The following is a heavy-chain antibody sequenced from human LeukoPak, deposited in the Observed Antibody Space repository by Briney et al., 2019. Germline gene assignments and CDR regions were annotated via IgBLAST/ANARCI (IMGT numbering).Heavy chain of an antibody. CDR1: GYTFTSYY. CDR3: ARDWAAAGNRRLSFDY. D-gene: IGHD6-13*01. CDR2: INPSGGST. V-gene: IGHV1-46*01. J-gene: IGHJ4*02. Sequence: GASVKVSCKASGYTFTSYYMHWVRQAPGQGLEWMGIINPSGGSTSYAQKFQGGVTMTRDTSTSTVYMELSSLRSEDTAVYYCARDWAAAGNRRLSFDYWGQGTLVTVSS.